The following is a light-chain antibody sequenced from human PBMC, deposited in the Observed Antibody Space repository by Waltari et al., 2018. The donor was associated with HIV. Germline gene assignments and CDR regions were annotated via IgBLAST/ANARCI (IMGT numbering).Light chain of an antibody. CDR3: AARDDILSGSWV. Sequence: HSVLTQAPSASGTLGQRVTISCSGSISNIGTTSVSWRQQPPGMSPRLHIFSDSQRPSGVPDRFSASKSGTSASLAIDGLESGDEADYYCAARDDILSGSWVFGGGT. V-gene: IGLV1-44*01. CDR1: ISNIGTTS. J-gene: IGLJ3*02. CDR2: SDS.